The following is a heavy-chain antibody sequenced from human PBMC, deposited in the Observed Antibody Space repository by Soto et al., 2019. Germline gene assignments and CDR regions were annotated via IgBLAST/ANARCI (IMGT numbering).Heavy chain of an antibody. J-gene: IGHJ4*02. V-gene: IGHV3-30*18. CDR3: AKDAYYYDSGGDFEGGYFDY. D-gene: IGHD3-22*01. CDR1: GFTFKNYG. CDR2: IVYDGSYK. Sequence: QVQLVESGGGVVQPGRSLRLSCAVSGFTFKNYGMHWVRQAPGKGLEWVAVIVYDGSYKYYADSVQGRFTISRENYKNTLYMQMNSLRAEDTAVYYCAKDAYYYDSGGDFEGGYFDYWGQGTLVTVSS.